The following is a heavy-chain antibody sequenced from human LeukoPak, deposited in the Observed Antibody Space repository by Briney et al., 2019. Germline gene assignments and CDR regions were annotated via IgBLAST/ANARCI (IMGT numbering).Heavy chain of an antibody. Sequence: GGSLRLSCVASGYTFSSFSINWVRQAPGKGLEWVSSISVRSNYIYYADSVRGRFSISRDDARNSLYLQMDSLRGDDTAVYYCARLRRNSDGSGYYYYYDYWGQGTLVTVSS. CDR1: GYTFSSFS. V-gene: IGHV3-21*01. CDR3: ARLRRNSDGSGYYYYYDY. CDR2: ISVRSNYI. D-gene: IGHD3-22*01. J-gene: IGHJ4*02.